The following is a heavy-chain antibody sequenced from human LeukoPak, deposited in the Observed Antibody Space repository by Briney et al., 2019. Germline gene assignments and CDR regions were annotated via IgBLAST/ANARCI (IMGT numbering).Heavy chain of an antibody. Sequence: ASVKVSCKASGYTFSGFAMNWVRQAPGQGLEWMGWINTNTGNPAYAQGFTGRFVFSLDTSVSTAYLQISSLKAEDTAVYYCARVAYSSGWNRFSYWGQGTLVTVSS. CDR1: GYTFSGFA. V-gene: IGHV7-4-1*02. CDR3: ARVAYSSGWNRFSY. CDR2: INTNTGNP. J-gene: IGHJ4*02. D-gene: IGHD6-19*01.